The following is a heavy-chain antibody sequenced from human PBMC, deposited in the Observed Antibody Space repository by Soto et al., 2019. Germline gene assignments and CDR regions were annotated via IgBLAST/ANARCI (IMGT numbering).Heavy chain of an antibody. CDR1: GFNFNKYA. D-gene: IGHD1-7*01. Sequence: EVQLLESGGGLVRPGESLRLSCAASGFNFNKYAMSWVRQAPGEGLEWVSGISCCGGTASYADSVKGRFTIARDDAKNTLYLQMSSLRAEDTALYYCAKNQERELPRVIDFWGQGTLVTVSS. CDR2: ISCCGGTA. CDR3: AKNQERELPRVIDF. V-gene: IGHV3-23*01. J-gene: IGHJ4*02.